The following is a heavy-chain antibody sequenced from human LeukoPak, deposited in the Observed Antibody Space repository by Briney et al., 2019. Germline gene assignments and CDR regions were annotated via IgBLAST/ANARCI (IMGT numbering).Heavy chain of an antibody. D-gene: IGHD6-19*01. J-gene: IGHJ5*02. Sequence: GGSLRLSCAASGFTFDDYTMSWVRQAPGKGLEWVAKMKEDGSDIHYVDSVRGRFSISRDNAKDSLYLQMNSLRVDDTAVYYCARGGAVAGRIDPWGQGTQVTVSS. CDR2: MKEDGSDI. V-gene: IGHV3-7*01. CDR3: ARGGAVAGRIDP. CDR1: GFTFDDYT.